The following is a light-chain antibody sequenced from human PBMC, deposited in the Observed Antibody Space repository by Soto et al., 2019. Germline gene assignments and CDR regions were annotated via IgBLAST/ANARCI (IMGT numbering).Light chain of an antibody. J-gene: IGKJ2*01. V-gene: IGKV1-9*01. CDR2: AAS. CDR1: QGISTY. Sequence: IHLTQSPSSLSASVGDRVTITCRASQGISTYLAWYQQKPGQAPKVLIYAASTLQSGVPSRFGGSGSGTEFTLTISSLQPEDFATYYCQQLINYPYTFGQGTKLEI. CDR3: QQLINYPYT.